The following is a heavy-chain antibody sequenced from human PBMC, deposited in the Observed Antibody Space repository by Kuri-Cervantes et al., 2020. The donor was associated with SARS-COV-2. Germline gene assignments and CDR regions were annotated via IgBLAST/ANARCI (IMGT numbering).Heavy chain of an antibody. V-gene: IGHV3-53*01. J-gene: IGHJ6*02. Sequence: GESLKISCAASGFTVSSNYMSWVRQTPGKGLEWVSVIYSGGSTYYADSVKGRFTISRDNSKNTLYLQMNSLRAEDTAVYYCAKDGGSYSFSSAYGMDVWGQGTTVTVSS. CDR2: IYSGGST. D-gene: IGHD1-26*01. CDR1: GFTVSSNY. CDR3: AKDGGSYSFSSAYGMDV.